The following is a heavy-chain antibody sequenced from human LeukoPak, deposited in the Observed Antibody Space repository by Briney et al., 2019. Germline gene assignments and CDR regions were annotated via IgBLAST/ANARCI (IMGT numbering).Heavy chain of an antibody. V-gene: IGHV3-30*18. CDR1: GFTFSSYG. D-gene: IGHD2-15*01. CDR2: ISYDGSNK. CDR3: AKDGGLVVVAATTYYYYGMDV. J-gene: IGHJ6*02. Sequence: GGSLRLSCAASGFTFSSYGMHWVRQAPGKGLEWVAVISYDGSNKYYADSVKGRFTISRDNSKNTLYLQMNSLRAEDTTVYYCAKDGGLVVVAATTYYYYGMDVWGQGTTVTVSS.